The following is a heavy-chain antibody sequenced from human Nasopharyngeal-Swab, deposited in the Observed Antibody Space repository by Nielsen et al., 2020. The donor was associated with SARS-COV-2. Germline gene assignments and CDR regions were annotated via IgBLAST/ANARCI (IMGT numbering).Heavy chain of an antibody. J-gene: IGHJ6*03. D-gene: IGHD3-10*01. Sequence: SETLSLTCTVSGYSISSGYYWGWIRQSPGKGLEWIGNIYHSGTTYYNPSLKSRVTISVDTSKNQFSLKLSSVTAADTAVYYCARGFEYGSGSYYRTYYYYYMDVWGKGTTVTVSS. CDR3: ARGFEYGSGSYYRTYYYYYMDV. CDR1: GYSISSGYY. CDR2: IYHSGTT. V-gene: IGHV4-38-2*02.